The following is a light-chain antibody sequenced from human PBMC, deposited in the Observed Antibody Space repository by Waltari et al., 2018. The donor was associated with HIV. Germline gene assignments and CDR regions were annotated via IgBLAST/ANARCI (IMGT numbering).Light chain of an antibody. CDR1: NSNIGSNS. J-gene: IGLJ3*02. CDR3: AAWDDTLDGWV. V-gene: IGLV1-44*01. Sequence: QSVLTQPPSASGTPGQSVIISCSGRNSNIGSNSVTWYQQFPGTAPKLLIYNNDQRPSGVPDRFSGSKSGTSASLAISGLQSDDEADYYCAAWDDTLDGWVFGGGTKLTVL. CDR2: NND.